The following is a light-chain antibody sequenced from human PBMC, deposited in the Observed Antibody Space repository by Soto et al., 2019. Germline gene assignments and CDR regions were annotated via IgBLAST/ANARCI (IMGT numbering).Light chain of an antibody. CDR1: NIGRKV. CDR3: QVWDSGSDQYV. Sequence: SYVLTQPPSVSVDPGQTARISCGGNNIGRKVVHWYQQKPGQAPMVVVYDDTERPSGIPERFSGSNSGNTATLTISRVEDGDEADYYCQVWDSGSDQYVFGSGTKVTVL. CDR2: DDT. J-gene: IGLJ1*01. V-gene: IGLV3-21*02.